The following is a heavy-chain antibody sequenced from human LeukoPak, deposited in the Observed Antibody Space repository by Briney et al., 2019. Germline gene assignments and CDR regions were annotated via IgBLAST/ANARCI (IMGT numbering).Heavy chain of an antibody. J-gene: IGHJ2*01. D-gene: IGHD6-13*01. V-gene: IGHV3-21*01. CDR3: ARAAYSSTWYSRYFDL. CDR1: EFTFSSYH. Sequence: GGSLRLSCAASEFTFSSYHMNWVRQAPGKGLEWVSSISSSSTYIYYADSVKGRFTISRENAKNSLYLQMNSLRAGDTAVYYCARAAYSSTWYSRYFDLWGRGTLVTVSS. CDR2: ISSSSTYI.